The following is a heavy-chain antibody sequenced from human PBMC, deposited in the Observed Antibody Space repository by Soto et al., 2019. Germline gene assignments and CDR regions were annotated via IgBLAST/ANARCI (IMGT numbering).Heavy chain of an antibody. J-gene: IGHJ4*02. D-gene: IGHD4-17*01. V-gene: IGHV1-18*04. CDR2: INPYNGNT. Sequence: ASVKVSCKASGYPFTSYGISWVRQAPGQGLEWMGWINPYNGNTKYAQKFQGRVTMTTDTSTTTAYMELRSLSHDDTAVYYCARLLVTAVTTDFDYWGQGALVTVSS. CDR1: GYPFTSYG. CDR3: ARLLVTAVTTDFDY.